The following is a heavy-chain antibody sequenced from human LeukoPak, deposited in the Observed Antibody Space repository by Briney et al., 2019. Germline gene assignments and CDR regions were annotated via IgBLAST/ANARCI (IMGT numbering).Heavy chain of an antibody. J-gene: IGHJ4*02. CDR3: ARVGQDYYDSSGFDY. CDR2: IKQDGSEK. V-gene: IGHV3-7*01. D-gene: IGHD3-22*01. CDR1: GFTFSSYW. Sequence: PGGSLRLSCAASGFTFSSYWMSWVRQAPGKGLEWVANIKQDGSEKYYVDSVKGRFTISRDNDKNLLYLQMNSLRAEDTAVYYCARVGQDYYDSSGFDYWGQGTLVTVSS.